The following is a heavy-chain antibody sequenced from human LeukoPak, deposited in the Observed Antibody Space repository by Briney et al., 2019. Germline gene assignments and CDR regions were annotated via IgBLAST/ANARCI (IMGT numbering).Heavy chain of an antibody. CDR3: ARDPGGNSVGYYYYYGMDV. V-gene: IGHV3-53*04. CDR2: IYSGGST. D-gene: IGHD4-23*01. CDR1: GFTVSSNY. J-gene: IGHJ6*02. Sequence: GGSLRLSCAASGFTVSSNYMSWVRQAPGKGLEWASAIYSGGSTYYADSVKGRFTISRHNSKNTLYLQMNSLRAEDTAVYYCARDPGGNSVGYYYYYGMDVWGQGTTVTVSS.